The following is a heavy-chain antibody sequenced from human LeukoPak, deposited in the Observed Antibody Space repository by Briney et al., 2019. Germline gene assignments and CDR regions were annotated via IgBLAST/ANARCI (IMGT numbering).Heavy chain of an antibody. CDR3: AKDKGYSGYEGIAAAGFDY. V-gene: IGHV3-23*01. D-gene: IGHD6-13*01. CDR1: GFTFSSYA. Sequence: PGGSLRPSCAASGFTFSSYAMSWVRQAPGKGLEWVSAISGSGGSTYYADSVKGRFTISRDNSKNTLYLQMNSLRAEDTAVYCCAKDKGYSGYEGIAAAGFDYWGQGTLVTVSS. CDR2: ISGSGGST. J-gene: IGHJ4*02.